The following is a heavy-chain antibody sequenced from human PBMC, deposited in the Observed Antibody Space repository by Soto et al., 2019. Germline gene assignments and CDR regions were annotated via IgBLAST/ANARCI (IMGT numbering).Heavy chain of an antibody. J-gene: IGHJ4*02. D-gene: IGHD6-19*01. CDR3: ARISSGWYLAVRTLRFDY. Sequence: KTSETLSLTCTVSGGSISSSSYYWGWIRQPPGKGLEWIGSIYYSGSTYYNPSLKSRVTISVDTSKNQFSLKLSSVTAADTAVYYCARISSGWYLAVRTLRFDYWGQGTLVTVSS. CDR1: GGSISSSSYY. V-gene: IGHV4-39*01. CDR2: IYYSGST.